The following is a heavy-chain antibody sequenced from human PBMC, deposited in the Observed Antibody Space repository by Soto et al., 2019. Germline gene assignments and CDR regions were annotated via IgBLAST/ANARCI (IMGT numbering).Heavy chain of an antibody. CDR1: GDSISGGDYY. CDR3: ARDGLRLRDAFDI. D-gene: IGHD5-12*01. V-gene: IGHV4-30-4*01. J-gene: IGHJ3*02. CDR2: THYGGST. Sequence: NPSETLSLTCSVSGDSISGGDYYWNWIRQSPVKSLEWIGHTHYGGSTYYNPSLESRASISIDTSENQFSLKLTSVTAADTAVYYCARDGLRLRDAFDIWGLGTMVTVSS.